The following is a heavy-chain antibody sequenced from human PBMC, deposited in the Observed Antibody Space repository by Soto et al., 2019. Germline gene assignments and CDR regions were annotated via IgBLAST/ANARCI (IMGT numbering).Heavy chain of an antibody. CDR3: ARGLGVANNWFDP. V-gene: IGHV3-48*02. CDR1: GFTFSSYS. D-gene: IGHD2-21*01. J-gene: IGHJ5*02. Sequence: EVQLVESGGGLVQPGGSLRLSCAASGFTFSSYSMNWVRQAPGKGLEWVSYISSSSSTIYYADSVKGRFTISRDNAKNALYLQMSSLGNEDTAVYYCARGLGVANNWFDPWGQGSLVTVSS. CDR2: ISSSSSTI.